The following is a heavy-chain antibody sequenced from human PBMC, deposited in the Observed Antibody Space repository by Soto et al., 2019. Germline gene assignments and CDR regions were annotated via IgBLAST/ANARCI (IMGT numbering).Heavy chain of an antibody. D-gene: IGHD2-2*01. V-gene: IGHV1-18*01. J-gene: IGHJ6*03. Sequence: ASVKVSCKASGYTFTSYGISWVRQAPGQGLEWMGWISAYNGNTNYAQKLQGRVTMTTDTSTSTAYMELRSLRSDDTAVYYCARVGPYCSSTSCYPNYYYYYMDVWGKGTTVTVSS. CDR1: GYTFTSYG. CDR2: ISAYNGNT. CDR3: ARVGPYCSSTSCYPNYYYYYMDV.